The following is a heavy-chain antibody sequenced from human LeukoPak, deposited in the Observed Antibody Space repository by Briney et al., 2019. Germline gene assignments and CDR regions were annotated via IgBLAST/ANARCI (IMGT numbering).Heavy chain of an antibody. V-gene: IGHV3-30*18. Sequence: GGSLRLSCAASGFTFSSYGMHWVRQAPGKGLEWVAVISYDGSNKYYADSVKGRFTISRDNSKNTLYLQMNSLRAEDTAVYYCAKDIDDILTGGGASDYWGQGTLVTVSS. CDR1: GFTFSSYG. J-gene: IGHJ4*02. CDR2: ISYDGSNK. D-gene: IGHD3-9*01. CDR3: AKDIDDILTGGGASDY.